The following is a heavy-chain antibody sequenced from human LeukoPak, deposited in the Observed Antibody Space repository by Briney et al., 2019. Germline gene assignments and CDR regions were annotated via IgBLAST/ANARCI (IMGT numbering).Heavy chain of an antibody. CDR2: INHSGST. V-gene: IGHV4-34*01. CDR1: GGSFSDSY. D-gene: IGHD2/OR15-2a*01. J-gene: IGHJ6*03. CDR3: ARHRLDYYYYYYYYMDV. Sequence: SETLSLTCAVYGGSFSDSYWSWIRQPPGKGLEWIGEINHSGSTNYNPSLKSRVTISVDTSKNQFSLKLSSVTAADTAVYYCARHRLDYYYYYYYYMDVWGKGTTVTISS.